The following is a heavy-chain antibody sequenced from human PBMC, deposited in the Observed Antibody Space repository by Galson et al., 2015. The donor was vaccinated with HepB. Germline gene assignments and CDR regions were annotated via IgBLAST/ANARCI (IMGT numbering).Heavy chain of an antibody. CDR3: ARAGSRNIVVVVAATGGGWFDP. Sequence: SVKVSCRASGYTFTGYYMHWVRQAPGQGLEWMGRINPNSGGTNYAQKFQGRVTMTRDTSISTAYMELSRLRSDDTAVYYCARAGSRNIVVVVAATGGGWFDPWGQGTLVTVSS. CDR2: INPNSGGT. D-gene: IGHD2-15*01. J-gene: IGHJ5*02. V-gene: IGHV1-2*06. CDR1: GYTFTGYY.